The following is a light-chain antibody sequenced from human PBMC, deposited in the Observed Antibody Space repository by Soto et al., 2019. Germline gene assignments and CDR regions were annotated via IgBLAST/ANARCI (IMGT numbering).Light chain of an antibody. Sequence: DIEMNQTSSTLSASVGDRLSITCRASQSISNWLAWYQQRPGKAPKLLIFDASSLESGVPSRFSGSGSGTEFTLTISSLQPDDFATYYCQQYNSYPRTFGQG. CDR2: DAS. CDR1: QSISNW. V-gene: IGKV1-5*01. J-gene: IGKJ1*01. CDR3: QQYNSYPRT.